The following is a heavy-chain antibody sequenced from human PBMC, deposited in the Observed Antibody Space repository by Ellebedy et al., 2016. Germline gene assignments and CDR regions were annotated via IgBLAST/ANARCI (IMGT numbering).Heavy chain of an antibody. V-gene: IGHV1-69*04. J-gene: IGHJ3*02. D-gene: IGHD1-26*01. CDR1: GGTFRSYG. CDR2: IIPTLDIA. CDR3: ATVVGALNLGAFDI. Sequence: ASVKVSCKASGGTFRSYGIDWVRQAPGQGLEWMGRIIPTLDIANYAQKFQGRVTITADKSTSAAYMELSSLRSEDTAVYYCATVVGALNLGAFDIWGQGTMVTVSS.